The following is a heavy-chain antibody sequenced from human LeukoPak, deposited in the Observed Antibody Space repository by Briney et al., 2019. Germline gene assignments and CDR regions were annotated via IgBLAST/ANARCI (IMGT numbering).Heavy chain of an antibody. V-gene: IGHV4-34*01. CDR3: ARDLARDCYYYYGMDV. CDR1: GGSFSGYY. D-gene: IGHD3-16*01. CDR2: INHSGST. J-gene: IGHJ6*02. Sequence: SETLSLTCAVYGGSFSGYYWSWIRQPPGKGLEWIGEINHSGSTNYNPSLKSRVTISVDKSKNQFSLKLSSVTAADTAVYYCARDLARDCYYYYGMDVWGQGTTVTVSS.